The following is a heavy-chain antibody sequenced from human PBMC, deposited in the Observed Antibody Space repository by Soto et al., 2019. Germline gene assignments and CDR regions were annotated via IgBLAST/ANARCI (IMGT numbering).Heavy chain of an antibody. J-gene: IGHJ4*02. Sequence: GGSLRLSCAASGFIFSDYAMTWVRQAPGRGLEWVSTISGTRGRQRNTFYTASVKGRFTISRDNSRNTVYLQVNSLRVEDTAVYYCVRRLTTTVTAMGYWGQGTPVTVSS. D-gene: IGHD4-17*01. V-gene: IGHV3-23*01. CDR3: VRRLTTTVTAMGY. CDR1: GFIFSDYA. CDR2: ISGTRGRQRNT.